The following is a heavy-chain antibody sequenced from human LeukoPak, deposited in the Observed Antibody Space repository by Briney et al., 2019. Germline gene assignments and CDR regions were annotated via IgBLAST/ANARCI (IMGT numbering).Heavy chain of an antibody. Sequence: GGSLRLSCAASGFTFRDYYMTWIRQAPGKGLEWIAYISRSGDTLYYADSVEGRFTISRDNAKDSLYLQMNSLRAEDTAVYYCAREVVIFPDYYYYGMDIWGQGTTVTVSS. J-gene: IGHJ6*02. CDR1: GFTFRDYY. V-gene: IGHV3-11*01. CDR3: AREVVIFPDYYYYGMDI. D-gene: IGHD3-9*01. CDR2: ISRSGDTL.